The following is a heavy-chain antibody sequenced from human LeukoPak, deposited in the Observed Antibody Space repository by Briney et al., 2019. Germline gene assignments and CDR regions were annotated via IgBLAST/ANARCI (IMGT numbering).Heavy chain of an antibody. V-gene: IGHV3-33*01. Sequence: PGRSLRLSCAASGFTFSSYGMHWVRQAPGKGLEWVSVIWYDGSNKYYADSVKGRFTISRDNSKNTLYLRMNSLRAEDTAVYYCARDSAPYSSSSSGYYYGMDVWGQGTTVTVSS. J-gene: IGHJ6*01. CDR2: IWYDGSNK. CDR1: GFTFSSYG. D-gene: IGHD6-6*01. CDR3: ARDSAPYSSSSSGYYYGMDV.